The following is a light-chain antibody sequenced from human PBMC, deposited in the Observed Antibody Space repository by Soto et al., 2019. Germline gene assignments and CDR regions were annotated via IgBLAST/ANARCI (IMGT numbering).Light chain of an antibody. CDR2: AEX. V-gene: IGKV3-20*01. J-gene: IGKJ1*01. Sequence: IVLTQSPGTLSLSPGERATLSCRASQDFGSGYLAWYRQNPGQAPRILXXAEXSRATGILERFNGSGSGTDFTLSISRLEPEDFAVYYCQQYGRSPPMTFGQGTKVDIK. CDR3: QQYGRSPPMT. CDR1: QDFGSGY.